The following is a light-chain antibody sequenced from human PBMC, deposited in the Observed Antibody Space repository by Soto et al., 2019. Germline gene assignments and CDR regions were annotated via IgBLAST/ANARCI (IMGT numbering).Light chain of an antibody. CDR2: LNSDGSH. J-gene: IGLJ2*01. Sequence: QLVLTQSPSASASLGASVNLTCTLSRGHSSNAIAWHQQQPEKGPRYLMKLNSDGSHSKGDGIPDRFSGSSSGAERYLTISSLQSEDEADYYCQTWGTGIVVFGGGTQLTVL. CDR3: QTWGTGIVV. CDR1: RGHSSNA. V-gene: IGLV4-69*01.